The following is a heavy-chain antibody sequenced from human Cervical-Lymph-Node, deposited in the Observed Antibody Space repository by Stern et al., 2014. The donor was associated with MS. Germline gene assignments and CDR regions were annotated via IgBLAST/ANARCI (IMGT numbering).Heavy chain of an antibody. J-gene: IGHJ4*02. CDR2: ISPDDSDT. D-gene: IGHD6-6*01. V-gene: IGHV5-51*03. CDR1: GYIFTNYW. Sequence: EVQLVESGAEVKKAGESLKISCQASGYIFTNYWIGWVRQMPGKGLEWMGIISPDDSDTRYSPSLQGQVTISVDKSITTAYLQWSSLKAADTAMYYCVRGDTSSRYDYWGQGTLVTVSS. CDR3: VRGDTSSRYDY.